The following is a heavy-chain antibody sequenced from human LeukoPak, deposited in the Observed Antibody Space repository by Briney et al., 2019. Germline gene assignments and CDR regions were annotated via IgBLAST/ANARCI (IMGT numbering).Heavy chain of an antibody. CDR2: ISYDENNK. Sequence: GGSLRLSCAASGFPFRTYSMHWVRQAPGKGLEWVAVISYDENNKYYADSVKGRFTISRDNAESSLYLQLSSLGAEDTAVYYCVRGGLYHYSGTSGDYWGQGTLVTVSS. CDR1: GFPFRTYS. CDR3: VRGGLYHYSGTSGDY. J-gene: IGHJ4*02. V-gene: IGHV3-30*04. D-gene: IGHD1-26*01.